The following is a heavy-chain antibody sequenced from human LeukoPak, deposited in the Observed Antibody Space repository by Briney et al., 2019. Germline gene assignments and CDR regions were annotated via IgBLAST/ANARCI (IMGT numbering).Heavy chain of an antibody. V-gene: IGHV3-23*01. Sequence: PGGSLRLSCAASGFTFSSYAMSWVRQTPGKGLEWVSAISGSGGSTYYADSVKGRFTISRDNSKNTLYLQMDSLRAEDTAAYYCAKDGRRYFDWLPSFGYYYYYMDVWGKGTTVTVSS. CDR2: ISGSGGST. CDR1: GFTFSSYA. D-gene: IGHD3-9*01. CDR3: AKDGRRYFDWLPSFGYYYYYMDV. J-gene: IGHJ6*03.